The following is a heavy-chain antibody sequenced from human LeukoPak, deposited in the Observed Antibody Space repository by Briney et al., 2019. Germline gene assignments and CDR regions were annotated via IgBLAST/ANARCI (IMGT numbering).Heavy chain of an antibody. Sequence: GGSLRLSCAASGFTFSTFSMNWVRQAPGKGLEWVSSMSYSGGSTYHADSVKGRFTISRDNAKSTLYLQMNSLRAEDTAVYYCSAALYSGGWHYFDYWGQGILVTVSS. CDR3: SAALYSGGWHYFDY. D-gene: IGHD2-15*01. CDR2: MSYSGGST. V-gene: IGHV3-21*01. J-gene: IGHJ4*02. CDR1: GFTFSTFS.